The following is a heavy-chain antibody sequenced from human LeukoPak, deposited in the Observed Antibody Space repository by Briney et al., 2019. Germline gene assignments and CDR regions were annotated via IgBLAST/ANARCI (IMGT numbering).Heavy chain of an antibody. D-gene: IGHD2-21*01. CDR1: GFTFSSYG. CDR2: IWYGGSSK. V-gene: IGHV3-30*18. J-gene: IGHJ4*02. Sequence: PGRSLRLSCAASGFTFSSYGMHWVRQAPGKGLEWVALIWYGGSSKYYADSVKGRFTISRDNSKNTLYLQMNSLRAEDTAVYYCAKADCGGDCSMFDYWGQGTLVTVSS. CDR3: AKADCGGDCSMFDY.